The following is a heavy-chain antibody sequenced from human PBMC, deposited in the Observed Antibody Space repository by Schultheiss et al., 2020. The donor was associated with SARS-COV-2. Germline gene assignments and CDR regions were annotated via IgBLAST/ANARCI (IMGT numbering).Heavy chain of an antibody. V-gene: IGHV3-30*01. CDR1: GFTFSSYA. D-gene: IGHD6-13*01. CDR3: ARGGDSSSWLLWWLDY. J-gene: IGHJ4*02. CDR2: ISYDGSSK. Sequence: GGSLRLSCAASGFTFSSYAMHWVRQAPGKGLEWVAVISYDGSSKYYADSVKGRFTISRDNSKNTLYLQMNSLRAEDTAVYYCARGGDSSSWLLWWLDYWGQGTLVTVSS.